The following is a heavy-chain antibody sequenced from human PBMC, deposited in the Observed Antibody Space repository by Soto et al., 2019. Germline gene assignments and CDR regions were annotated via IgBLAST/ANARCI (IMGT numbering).Heavy chain of an antibody. CDR2: IWYDGSNK. J-gene: IGHJ3*02. Sequence: QVQLVESGGGVVQPGRSLRLSCAASGFTFSSYGMHWVRQAPGKGLEWVAVIWYDGSNKYYADSVKGRLTISRDNSKNTLYLQMNSLRAEDTAVYYCARSGDYNAFDIWGQGTMVTVSS. CDR3: ARSGDYNAFDI. V-gene: IGHV3-33*01. D-gene: IGHD4-17*01. CDR1: GFTFSSYG.